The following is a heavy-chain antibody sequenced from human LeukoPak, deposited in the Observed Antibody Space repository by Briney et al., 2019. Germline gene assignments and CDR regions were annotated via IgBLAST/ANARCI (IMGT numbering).Heavy chain of an antibody. J-gene: IGHJ4*02. CDR3: AREWYYYGSGTDY. V-gene: IGHV3-48*03. CDR1: GFTFSSYE. CDR2: ISSSDSTI. D-gene: IGHD3-10*01. Sequence: PGGSLRLSCAASGFTFSSYEMNWVRQAPGKGLEWVSYISSSDSTIYYADSVKGRFTISRDNAKNSLYLQMNSLRAEDTAVYYCAREWYYYGSGTDYWGQGTLVTVSS.